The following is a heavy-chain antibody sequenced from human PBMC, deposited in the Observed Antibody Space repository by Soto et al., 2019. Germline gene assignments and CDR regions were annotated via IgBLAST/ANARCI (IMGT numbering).Heavy chain of an antibody. J-gene: IGHJ6*02. Sequence: QVQLQQWGAGLLKPSETLSLTCAVYGGSFSGYYWSWIRKPPGKGLEWIGEINHSGSTNYNPSLKSRVTISEDTSKNQFSLKLSSVTAADTAVYYCARGVYCSSTSCYWGMDVWGQGTTVTVSS. CDR3: ARGVYCSSTSCYWGMDV. CDR2: INHSGST. D-gene: IGHD2-2*01. CDR1: GGSFSGYY. V-gene: IGHV4-34*01.